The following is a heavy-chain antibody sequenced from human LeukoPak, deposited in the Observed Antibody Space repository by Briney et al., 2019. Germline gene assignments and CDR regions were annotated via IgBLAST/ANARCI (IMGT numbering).Heavy chain of an antibody. CDR2: IHSDGST. CDR3: ARENYFGSQIRAFDI. Sequence: GGSLRLSCAASGFTVRKNDMSWVRQAPGKGLEWVSVIHSDGSTNYADSVKGRFTISRDNSKNTLNLQMNSLRADDTAVYYCARENYFGSQIRAFDIWGQGTMVTVSS. J-gene: IGHJ3*02. V-gene: IGHV3-53*01. D-gene: IGHD3-10*01. CDR1: GFTVRKND.